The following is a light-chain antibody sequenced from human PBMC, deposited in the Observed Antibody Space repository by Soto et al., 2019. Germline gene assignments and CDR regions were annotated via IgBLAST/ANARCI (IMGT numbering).Light chain of an antibody. CDR2: GNN. CDR3: QSYYNRLSGYV. V-gene: IGLV1-40*01. CDR1: RSNIGAGYD. Sequence: QLVLTQPPSMSGAPGQRVTISCTGTRSNIGAGYDVHWYQQLPGTAPKLLIFGNNNRPSGVPDRFSGSKSGTSASLAITGLQAEEEADYYCQSYYNRLSGYVFGTGTKVTVL. J-gene: IGLJ1*01.